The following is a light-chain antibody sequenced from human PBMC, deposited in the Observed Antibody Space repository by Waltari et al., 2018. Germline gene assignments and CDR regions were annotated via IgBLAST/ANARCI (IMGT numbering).Light chain of an antibody. CDR2: KAS. Sequence: LQMTHSPSTLSASVGDRVTIPCRASQSINNCLAWYQQRPGKAPNLLIYKASSLESGVPARFSGSGSGPEFTLTICSLQPDDFATYYCQQCDTYPWTFGQGTKVEIK. V-gene: IGKV1-5*03. CDR1: QSINNC. J-gene: IGKJ1*01. CDR3: QQCDTYPWT.